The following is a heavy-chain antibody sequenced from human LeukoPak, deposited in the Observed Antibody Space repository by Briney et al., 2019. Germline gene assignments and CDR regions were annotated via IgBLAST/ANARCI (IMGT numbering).Heavy chain of an antibody. CDR1: GGSISSSSYY. J-gene: IGHJ4*02. V-gene: IGHV4-39*07. Sequence: SETLSLTCTDSGGSISSSSYYWGWIRQPPGKGLEWIGSIYYSGSTYYNPSLKSRVTISVDTSKNQFSLKLSSVTAADTAVYYCARDTSSGYYWYWGQGTLVTVSS. D-gene: IGHD3-22*01. CDR3: ARDTSSGYYWY. CDR2: IYYSGST.